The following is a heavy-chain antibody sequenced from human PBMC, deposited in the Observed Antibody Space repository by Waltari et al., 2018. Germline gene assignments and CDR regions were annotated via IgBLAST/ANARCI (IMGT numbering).Heavy chain of an antibody. Sequence: QVQLQQWGAGLLKPSETLSLTCAVYGGSFSGYYWSWIRQPPGKGLEWIGEINHSGSTNYNPSLKSRVTISVDTSKNQFSLKLSSVTAADTAVYYCARGWSIHRYSRPHVAFDYWGQGTLVTVSS. CDR1: GGSFSGYY. V-gene: IGHV4-34*01. CDR2: INHSGST. CDR3: ARGWSIHRYSRPHVAFDY. D-gene: IGHD2-15*01. J-gene: IGHJ4*02.